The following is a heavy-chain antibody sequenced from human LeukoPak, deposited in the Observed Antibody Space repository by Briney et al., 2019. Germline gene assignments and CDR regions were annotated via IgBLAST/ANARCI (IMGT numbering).Heavy chain of an antibody. CDR2: IYHSGST. D-gene: IGHD6-13*01. CDR1: GGSISSSSYY. CDR3: ARYSSSWYEGQIDY. V-gene: IGHV4-39*07. J-gene: IGHJ4*02. Sequence: SETLSLTCTVSGGSISSSSYYWGWIRQPPGKGLEWIGSIYHSGSTYYNPSLKSRVTISVDTSKNQFSLKLSSVTAADTAVYYCARYSSSWYEGQIDYWGQGTLVTVSS.